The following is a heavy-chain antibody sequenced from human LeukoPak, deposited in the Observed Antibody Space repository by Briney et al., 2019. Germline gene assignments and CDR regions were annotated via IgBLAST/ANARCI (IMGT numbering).Heavy chain of an antibody. CDR1: GGSVSSGTYY. V-gene: IGHV4-61*01. CDR2: IYDSGST. Sequence: SETLSLTCAVSGGSVSSGTYYWTWIRQPPGKGLEWIGHIYDSGSTNYNPSLKSRVTMSVDTSKNQFSLKLSSVTAADTAVYYCARTMVGATFYFDFWGQGTLVTVSS. D-gene: IGHD1-26*01. CDR3: ARTMVGATFYFDF. J-gene: IGHJ4*02.